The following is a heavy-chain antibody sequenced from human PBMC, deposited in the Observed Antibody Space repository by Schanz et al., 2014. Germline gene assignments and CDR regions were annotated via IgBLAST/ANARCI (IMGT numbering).Heavy chain of an antibody. CDR2: IKISGDV. V-gene: IGHV3-48*02. D-gene: IGHD7-27*01. CDR3: VRDYNWGFDN. J-gene: IGHJ4*02. Sequence: EVQLVESGGGLVQSGGSLRLSCAASGFSFSDYSMNWVRQAPGKGLEWISYIKISGDVFYTDSVKGRFTISRDNPKSSLYLQMSSLRDEDTAIYYCVRDYNWGFDNWGQGTLVTVSS. CDR1: GFSFSDYS.